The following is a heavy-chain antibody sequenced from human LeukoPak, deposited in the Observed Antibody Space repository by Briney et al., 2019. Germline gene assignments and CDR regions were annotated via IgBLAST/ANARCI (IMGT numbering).Heavy chain of an antibody. CDR2: ISSSGTTI. CDR3: ARDAVYSYGYYFYYGMDV. J-gene: IGHJ6*02. D-gene: IGHD5-18*01. V-gene: IGHV3-48*01. Sequence: PGGSLRLSCAASGFTFNSCSMNWVRQAPGKGLEWVSSISSSGTTIYYADSLKGRFTISRDNAKNSLYLQMNSLRAEDTAVYYCARDAVYSYGYYFYYGMDVWGQGTTVTVSS. CDR1: GFTFNSCS.